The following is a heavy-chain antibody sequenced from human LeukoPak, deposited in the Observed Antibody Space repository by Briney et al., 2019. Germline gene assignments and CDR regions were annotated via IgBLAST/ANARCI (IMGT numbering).Heavy chain of an antibody. CDR1: GGSISSYY. V-gene: IGHV4-59*01. D-gene: IGHD6-19*01. J-gene: IGHJ4*02. Sequence: PSETLSLTCTVSGGSISSYYWSWIRQPPGKGLEWIGYIYYSGSTNYNPSLKSRVTISVDTSKNQFSLKLSSVTAADTAVYYCARGPSSGFSFRFDYWGQGTLVTVSS. CDR2: IYYSGST. CDR3: ARGPSSGFSFRFDY.